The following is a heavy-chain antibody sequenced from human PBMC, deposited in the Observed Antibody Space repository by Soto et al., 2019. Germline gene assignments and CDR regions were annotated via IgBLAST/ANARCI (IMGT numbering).Heavy chain of an antibody. CDR1: GFTFSSYA. V-gene: IGHV3-64D*06. CDR3: VKDRRSSSWEYFQH. D-gene: IGHD6-13*01. Sequence: XVSLRLSCSASGFTFSSYAMHWVRQAPGKGLEYVSAISSNGGSTYYADSVKGRFTISRDNSKNTLYLQMSSLRAEDTAVYYCVKDRRSSSWEYFQHWGQGTLVTVSS. CDR2: ISSNGGST. J-gene: IGHJ1*01.